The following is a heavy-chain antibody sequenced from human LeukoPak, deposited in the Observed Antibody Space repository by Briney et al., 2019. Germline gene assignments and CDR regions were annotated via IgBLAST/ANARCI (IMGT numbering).Heavy chain of an antibody. D-gene: IGHD1-26*01. J-gene: IGHJ4*02. CDR2: INHSGST. V-gene: IGHV4-34*01. CDR1: GGSFSGYY. Sequence: SETLSLTCAVYGGSFSGYYWSWIRQPPGKGLEWIGEINHSGSTNYNPSLKSRVTISVDTSKNQFSLKLSSVTAADTAVYYRAYSWSVSGAFDYWGQGTLVTVSS. CDR3: AYSWSVSGAFDY.